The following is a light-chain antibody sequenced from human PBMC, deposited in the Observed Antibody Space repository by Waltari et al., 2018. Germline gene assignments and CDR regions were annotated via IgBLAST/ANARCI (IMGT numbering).Light chain of an antibody. Sequence: DIVMTQSPDSLAVSLGARATIDCQSNQTVLYSSNNKDYLAWYQQKPGQAPKLVFYWASTRESGVPDRFSASGSGTDFTLTISSLQAEDVAVYYCQQYYSSPYTFGQGTKLEIK. CDR1: QTVLYSSNNKDY. V-gene: IGKV4-1*01. CDR3: QQYYSSPYT. CDR2: WAS. J-gene: IGKJ2*01.